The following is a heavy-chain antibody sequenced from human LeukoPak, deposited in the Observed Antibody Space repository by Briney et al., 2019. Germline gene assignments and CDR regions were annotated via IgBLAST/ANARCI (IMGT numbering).Heavy chain of an antibody. V-gene: IGHV1-69*01. Sequence: SVKVSCKASGGTFSSYAINWVRQAPGQGLEWMGGIIPIFGTANYAQKFQGRVTITADESTSTAYMELSSLRSEDTAVYYCARDRGSYLPAFGYWGQGTLVTVSS. CDR2: IIPIFGTA. CDR1: GGTFSSYA. CDR3: ARDRGSYLPAFGY. D-gene: IGHD1-26*01. J-gene: IGHJ4*02.